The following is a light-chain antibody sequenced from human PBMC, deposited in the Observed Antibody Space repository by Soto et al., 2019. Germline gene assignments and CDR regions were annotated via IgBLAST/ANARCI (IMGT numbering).Light chain of an antibody. CDR3: SSYTTIGTLAV. Sequence: QSALTQPASVSGSPGQSITISCTGTSSDVGGYKYVSWYQQHPGKAPKLMIYEVSNRPSGVSNRFSGSKSGNTASLTISGLQAEDEADYYCSSYTTIGTLAVFGTGTKLTVL. CDR2: EVS. J-gene: IGLJ1*01. V-gene: IGLV2-14*01. CDR1: SSDVGGYKY.